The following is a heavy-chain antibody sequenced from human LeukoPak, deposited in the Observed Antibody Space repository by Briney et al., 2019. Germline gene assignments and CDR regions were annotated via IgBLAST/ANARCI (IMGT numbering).Heavy chain of an antibody. CDR1: GGTFSSYA. J-gene: IGHJ4*02. CDR2: IIPIFGTA. CDR3: ASGYSYGLGYFDY. D-gene: IGHD5-18*01. V-gene: IGHV1-69*13. Sequence: SVKVSCKASGGTFSSYAISWVRQAPGQGLEWMGGIIPIFGTANYAQKFQGRVTITADESTSTAYMELSSLGSEDTAVYYCASGYSYGLGYFDYWGQGTLVTVSS.